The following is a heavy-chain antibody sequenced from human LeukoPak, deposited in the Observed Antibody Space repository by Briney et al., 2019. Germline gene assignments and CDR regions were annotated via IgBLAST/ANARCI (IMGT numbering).Heavy chain of an antibody. Sequence: ASVKVSCKASGYTFTGFYMHWVRQAPGQGLEWMGWIHPNGGNTVYAQNFKDRVTMTRDTSISTTYMELSRLTPDDTAFYYCARHFATNLRAAAAAWGQGTLVIVSS. CDR1: GYTFTGFY. CDR3: ARHFATNLRAAAAA. D-gene: IGHD6-13*01. V-gene: IGHV1-2*02. J-gene: IGHJ5*02. CDR2: IHPNGGNT.